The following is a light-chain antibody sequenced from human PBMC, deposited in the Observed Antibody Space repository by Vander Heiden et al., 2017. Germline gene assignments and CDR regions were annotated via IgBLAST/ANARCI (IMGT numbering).Light chain of an antibody. CDR2: AAS. CDR3: QQSDNTPRT. V-gene: IGKV1-39*01. J-gene: IGKJ1*01. Sequence: DIQMTQPPSSLSASVGDRVTITCRASQTITNYLNWYQQKPGKAPKVLIYAASSLQSGVPSRFSGSGSGTDFTLTITRLQPEDFATYYCQQSDNTPRTFGQGTKVEVK. CDR1: QTITNY.